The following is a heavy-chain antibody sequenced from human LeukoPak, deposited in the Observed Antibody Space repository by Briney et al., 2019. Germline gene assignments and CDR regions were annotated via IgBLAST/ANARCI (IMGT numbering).Heavy chain of an antibody. CDR3: ARDLGVAAAGTVGYFDY. Sequence: GGSLRLFCAASGFTFSNYWMTWVRQAPGKGLEWVANIKEDGNEKHYVDSVKGRFTISRDNAKNSLYLQMNSLRAEDTAVYYCARDLGVAAAGTVGYFDYWGQGTLVTVSS. CDR1: GFTFSNYW. D-gene: IGHD6-13*01. CDR2: IKEDGNEK. V-gene: IGHV3-7*03. J-gene: IGHJ4*02.